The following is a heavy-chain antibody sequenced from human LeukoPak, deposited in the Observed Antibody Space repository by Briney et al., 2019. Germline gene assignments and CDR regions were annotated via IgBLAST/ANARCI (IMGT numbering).Heavy chain of an antibody. V-gene: IGHV4-4*07. Sequence: ASETLSLTCTVSGGSISSYYWSWIRQPVGKGLEWIGRVYTSGSTNYNPSLKSRVTMSVDTSQYQFSLKLTSVTAADTAVYYCARENSGNCGFDYWGQGTLVTVSS. CDR2: VYTSGST. J-gene: IGHJ4*02. CDR1: GGSISSYY. D-gene: IGHD3-10*01. CDR3: ARENSGNCGFDY.